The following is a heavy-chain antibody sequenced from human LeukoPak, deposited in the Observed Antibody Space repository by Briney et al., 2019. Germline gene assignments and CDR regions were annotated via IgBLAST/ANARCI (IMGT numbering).Heavy chain of an antibody. Sequence: ASVKVSCKASGYIFTRYYIHWVRQAPGQGLEWVGIINHSGGNTNYAQKFQGRVTMTRDMSTSTVYMELSSLTSEDTAVYSCARALPHRRLMDTTMNQHWFDPWGQGTLVTVSS. CDR3: ARALPHRRLMDTTMNQHWFDP. CDR1: GYIFTRYY. J-gene: IGHJ5*02. D-gene: IGHD5-18*01. CDR2: INHSGGNT. V-gene: IGHV1-46*01.